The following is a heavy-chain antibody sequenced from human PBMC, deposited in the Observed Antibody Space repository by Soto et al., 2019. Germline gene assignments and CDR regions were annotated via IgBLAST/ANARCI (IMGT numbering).Heavy chain of an antibody. CDR2: IDSSSSII. J-gene: IGHJ4*02. D-gene: IGHD3-10*01. V-gene: IGHV3-21*06. CDR1: GFTFSSHA. Sequence: EVQLVESGGSLVKPGGSLRLSCAASGFTFSSHAMNWVRQAPGKGLEWISSIDSSSSIIYYADSVKGRFTISRDNAKNSVFLHMSSLRADDTAVYYCARDPLWFGEIGYFDYWGQGALVTVSS. CDR3: ARDPLWFGEIGYFDY.